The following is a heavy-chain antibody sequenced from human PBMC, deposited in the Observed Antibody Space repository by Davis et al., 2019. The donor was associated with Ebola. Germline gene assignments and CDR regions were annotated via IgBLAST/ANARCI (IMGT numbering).Heavy chain of an antibody. CDR3: ARGRYYDSSGYCDY. J-gene: IGHJ4*02. V-gene: IGHV7-4-1*02. CDR2: INTNTGNP. CDR1: GYTFKNYA. D-gene: IGHD3-22*01. Sequence: AASVKVSCKASGYTFKNYAMNWVRQAPGQGLEWMGWINTNTGNPTYAQGCTGRFVFSLDSSVSTAYLQISSLKAEDTAVYYCARGRYYDSSGYCDYWGQGTLVTVSS.